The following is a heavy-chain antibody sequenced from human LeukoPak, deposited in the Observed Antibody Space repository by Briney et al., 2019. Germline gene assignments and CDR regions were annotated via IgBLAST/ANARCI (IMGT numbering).Heavy chain of an antibody. CDR3: ARLWDYGDFQNAFDI. CDR2: ISGRGDGT. J-gene: IGHJ3*02. CDR1: GFTFSSFA. D-gene: IGHD4-17*01. V-gene: IGHV3-23*01. Sequence: GGSLRLSCAASGFTFSSFAMNWGRQAPGKGLEWVSTISGRGDGTYYADSVKGRFTISRDNSKNTLILQMNSLRAEDTAVYYCARLWDYGDFQNAFDIWGQGTTVTVSS.